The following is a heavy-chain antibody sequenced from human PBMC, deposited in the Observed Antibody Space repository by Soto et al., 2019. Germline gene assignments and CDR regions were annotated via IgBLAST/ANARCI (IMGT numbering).Heavy chain of an antibody. CDR1: GASITSSAY. Sequence: QVQLQESGPGLMKPSETLSLTCTVSGASITSSAYWSCIRQPAGKVLEWIGRFSLSGTTNYNPSLRGRVTMSADESKNQFSLRLTSVTAADTALYYCARGMTPPAAPAWYDFDAWGQGTLVTVSS. CDR3: ARGMTPPAAPAWYDFDA. V-gene: IGHV4-4*07. J-gene: IGHJ4*02. CDR2: FSLSGTT. D-gene: IGHD2-2*01.